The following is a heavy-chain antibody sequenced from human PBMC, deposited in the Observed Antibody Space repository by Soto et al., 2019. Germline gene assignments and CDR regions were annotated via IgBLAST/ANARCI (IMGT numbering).Heavy chain of an antibody. Sequence: GGPLSLSSAASGLTFSIYSMDWVLQAPGKGLEWVSSISSSIYMYYANSVEGRFTIARDTAKNSLYLQMNSLRAEDTAVYYCARVNTIFGVVKVMNLFGPWGQGTLVTVSS. J-gene: IGHJ5*02. CDR1: GLTFSIYS. D-gene: IGHD3-3*01. V-gene: IGHV3-21*01. CDR3: ARVNTIFGVVKVMNLFGP. CDR2: ISSSIYM.